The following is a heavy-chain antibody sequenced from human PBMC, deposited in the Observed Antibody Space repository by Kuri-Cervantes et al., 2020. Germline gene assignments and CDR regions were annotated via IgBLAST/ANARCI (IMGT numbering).Heavy chain of an antibody. CDR1: GGSISSGGYS. J-gene: IGHJ3*02. CDR2: MYYSGST. V-gene: IGHV4-30-2*03. D-gene: IGHD6-19*01. CDR3: ASDPQHYSSGWYQAFDI. Sequence: SQTLSLTCGVSGGSISSGGYSWSWIRQPPGKGLEWIGYMYYSGSTYYNPSLKSRVTISVDTSKNQFSLKLSSVTAADTAVYYCASDPQHYSSGWYQAFDIWGQGTMVTVSS.